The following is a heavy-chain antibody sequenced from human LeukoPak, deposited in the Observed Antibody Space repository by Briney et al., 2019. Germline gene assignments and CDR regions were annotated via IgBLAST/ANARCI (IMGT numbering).Heavy chain of an antibody. D-gene: IGHD5-18*01. J-gene: IGHJ3*02. CDR3: AKCSYTYGNDAYDI. V-gene: IGHV3-23*01. CDR2: IRGGGANP. Sequence: GGSLRLSXAASGFTFSNFAMNWVRQAPGEGLEWVSSIRGGGANPHYADSVKGRFTISRDNSKNTLYMEMNSLRAEDTAVYYCAKCSYTYGNDAYDIWGQGTMVTVSS. CDR1: GFTFSNFA.